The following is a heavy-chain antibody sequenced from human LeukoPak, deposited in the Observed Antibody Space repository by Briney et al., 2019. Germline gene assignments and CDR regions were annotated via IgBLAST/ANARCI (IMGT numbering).Heavy chain of an antibody. CDR1: GGTFSSYA. CDR2: IIPIFGTA. D-gene: IGHD3-9*01. Sequence: GASVKVSCKASGGTFSSYAISWVRQAPGQGLEWMGGIIPIFGTANYAQKFQGRVTITADESTSTAYMELSSPRSEDTAVYYCAAGGVYYDILTGYSGDYENFGYWGQGTLVTVSS. V-gene: IGHV1-69*13. J-gene: IGHJ4*02. CDR3: AAGGVYYDILTGYSGDYENFGY.